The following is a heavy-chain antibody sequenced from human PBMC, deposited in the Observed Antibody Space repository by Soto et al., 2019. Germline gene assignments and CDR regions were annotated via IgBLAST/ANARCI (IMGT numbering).Heavy chain of an antibody. Sequence: DVRLLESGGGLVQPGGSLRLSCAASGFNFRGYAISWVRPAPGKGLEWVSGISATGGTTYYVDSVKGRFTISRENSKNTRYLQMNSLRAGDTAVYYCAKGRDGYNPMGGDWGQGTVVTVAA. CDR1: GFNFRGYA. D-gene: IGHD2-21*01. CDR3: AKGRDGYNPMGGD. CDR2: ISATGGTT. J-gene: IGHJ4*02. V-gene: IGHV3-23*01.